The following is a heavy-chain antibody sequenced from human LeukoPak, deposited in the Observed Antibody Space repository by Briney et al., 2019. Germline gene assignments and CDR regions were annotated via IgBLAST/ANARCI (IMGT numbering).Heavy chain of an antibody. V-gene: IGHV1-8*02. CDR3: VRDGEGAAISVNYWFDP. Sequence: ASVKVSCKASGGTFSSYAINWVRQASGQGLEWMGWMNPNNGNTGYAQKFQGRVTMTRDTSISTAYMELRGLRSEDTAVYYCVRDGEGAAISVNYWFDPWGQGTLVTVSS. CDR2: MNPNNGNT. J-gene: IGHJ5*02. D-gene: IGHD2-2*02. CDR1: GGTFSSYA.